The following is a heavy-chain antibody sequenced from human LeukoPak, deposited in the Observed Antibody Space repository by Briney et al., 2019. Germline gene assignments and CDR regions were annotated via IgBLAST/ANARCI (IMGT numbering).Heavy chain of an antibody. V-gene: IGHV3-23*01. CDR3: AIDPADYYETNSLDF. CDR2: INNGGENT. Sequence: GGSLRLSCAASGFTFNSYGMTWFRQAPGKGLEWVSTINNGGENTHYADSVKGRFTISRDNSKNTLYLQVNSLRAEDTALYYCAIDPADYYETNSLDFWGQGTPVTVSS. D-gene: IGHD3-22*01. CDR1: GFTFNSYG. J-gene: IGHJ4*02.